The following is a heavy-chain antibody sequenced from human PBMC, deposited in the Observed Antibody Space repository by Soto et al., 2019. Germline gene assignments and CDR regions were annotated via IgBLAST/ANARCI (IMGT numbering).Heavy chain of an antibody. CDR3: ARGRLLPFDY. Sequence: QVQLVESGGGVVQPGRSLRLSCAASGFTFSSYAMHWVRQAPGKGLEWVAVISYDGSNKYYADSVKGRFTISRDNSKNTLYLQMNSLRAEDTAVYYGARGRLLPFDYWGQGTLVTVSS. CDR2: ISYDGSNK. J-gene: IGHJ4*02. V-gene: IGHV3-30-3*01. D-gene: IGHD5-12*01. CDR1: GFTFSSYA.